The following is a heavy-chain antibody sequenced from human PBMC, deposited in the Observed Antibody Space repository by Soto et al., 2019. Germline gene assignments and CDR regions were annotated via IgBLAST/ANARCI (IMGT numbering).Heavy chain of an antibody. D-gene: IGHD3-16*01. V-gene: IGHV1-18*01. J-gene: IGHJ4*02. CDR1: GYTFTNFG. CDR2: IRAYNCNT. Sequence: QVQLVQSGAEVKKPGASVKVSCKASGYTFTNFGISLVRQSPGQGLEWMGWIRAYNCNTNDGPKFKGRVTMTTDTSTSTAYMEVRSLRFDDTAVYYCARWGTPIDYWGQGTLVTVSS. CDR3: ARWGTPIDY.